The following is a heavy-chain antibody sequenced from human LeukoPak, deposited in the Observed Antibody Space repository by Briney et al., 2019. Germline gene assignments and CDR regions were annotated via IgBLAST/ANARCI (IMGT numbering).Heavy chain of an antibody. Sequence: TSVKVSCKASGGTFSSYAISWVRQAPGQGLEWMGWISAYNGNTNYAQKLQGRVTMTTDTSTSTAYMELRSLRSDDTAVYYCARVYYDFWSGYPNDAFDIWGQGTMVTVSS. J-gene: IGHJ3*02. D-gene: IGHD3-3*01. CDR2: ISAYNGNT. CDR3: ARVYYDFWSGYPNDAFDI. CDR1: GGTFSSYA. V-gene: IGHV1-18*01.